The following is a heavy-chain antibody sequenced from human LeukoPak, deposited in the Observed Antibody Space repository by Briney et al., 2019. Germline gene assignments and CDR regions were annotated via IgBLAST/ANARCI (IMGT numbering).Heavy chain of an antibody. J-gene: IGHJ4*02. Sequence: PGGSLRLSCAASGFTFSSYAMSWVRQAPGKGLEWVSAISGSGGSTYYADSVKGRFTISRDNSKNTLYLQMNSLRAEDTAVYYCAKAWEQQLVLRHFDYWGQGTLVTVSS. CDR1: GFTFSSYA. CDR3: AKAWEQQLVLRHFDY. D-gene: IGHD6-13*01. CDR2: ISGSGGST. V-gene: IGHV3-23*01.